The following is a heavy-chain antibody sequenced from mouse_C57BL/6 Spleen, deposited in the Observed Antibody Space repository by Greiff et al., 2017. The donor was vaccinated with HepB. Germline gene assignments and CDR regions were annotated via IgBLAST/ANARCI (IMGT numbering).Heavy chain of an antibody. CDR3: ARPITTELWFAY. CDR2: IHPNSGST. J-gene: IGHJ3*01. Sequence: QVQLKQSGAELVKPGASVKLSCKASGYTFTSYWMHWVKQRPGQGLEWIGMIHPNSGSTNYNEKFKSKATLTVDKSSSTAYMQLSSLTSEDSAVYYCARPITTELWFAYWGQGTLVTVSA. V-gene: IGHV1-64*01. CDR1: GYTFTSYW. D-gene: IGHD1-2*01.